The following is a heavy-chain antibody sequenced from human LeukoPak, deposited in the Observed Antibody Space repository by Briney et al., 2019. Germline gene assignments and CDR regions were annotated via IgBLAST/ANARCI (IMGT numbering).Heavy chain of an antibody. CDR1: GGSISSYY. J-gene: IGHJ4*02. Sequence: SETLSLTCTVSGGSISSYYWSWIRQPPGKGLEWIGEINHSGSTNYNPSLKSRVTISVDTSKNQFSLKLSSVTAADTAVYYCARGEYSSGWFDYWGQGTLVTVSS. CDR3: ARGEYSSGWFDY. CDR2: INHSGST. V-gene: IGHV4-34*01. D-gene: IGHD6-19*01.